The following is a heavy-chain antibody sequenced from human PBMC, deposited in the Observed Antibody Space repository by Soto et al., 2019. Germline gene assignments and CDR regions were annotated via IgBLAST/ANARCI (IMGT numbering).Heavy chain of an antibody. CDR3: ATEFVPTMIVGGGAFDI. CDR2: FDPEDGET. D-gene: IGHD3-22*01. V-gene: IGHV1-24*01. J-gene: IGHJ3*02. CDR1: GYTMTELS. Sequence: SVKVYWKIAGYTMTELSMGWGRLAPGKGLEWMGGFDPEDGETIYAQKFQGRVTMTEDTSTDTAYMELSSLRSEDTTVYYCATEFVPTMIVGGGAFDIWGQGTMVTVSS.